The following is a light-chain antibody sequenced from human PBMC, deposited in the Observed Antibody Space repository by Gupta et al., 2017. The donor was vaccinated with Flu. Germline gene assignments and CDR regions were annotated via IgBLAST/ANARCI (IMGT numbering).Light chain of an antibody. CDR3: QQYYSTLLFT. CDR1: QSVLYSSNNKNY. J-gene: IGKJ3*01. V-gene: IGKV4-1*01. CDR2: WAS. Sequence: DIVMTQSPDSVAVSLGERATINCTSSQSVLYSSNNKNYLAWYQQRPGQPPRLLIYWASTRESGVPDRFSGSGSGTDFTLTISSLQAEDVAVYYCQQYYSTLLFTSGPGTKVDIK.